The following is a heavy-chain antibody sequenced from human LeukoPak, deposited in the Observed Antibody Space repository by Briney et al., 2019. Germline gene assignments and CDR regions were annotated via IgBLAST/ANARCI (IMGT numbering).Heavy chain of an antibody. V-gene: IGHV4-59*01. J-gene: IGHJ4*02. CDR1: GVSISSYY. D-gene: IGHD2-15*01. Sequence: SETLSLTCTVSGVSISSYYWSWIRQPPGKGLEWIGYIYYSGSTNYNPSLKSRVTISVDTSKNQFSLKLSSVTAADTAVYYCARGSRYCSGGSCYDYWGQGTLVTVSS. CDR3: ARGSRYCSGGSCYDY. CDR2: IYYSGST.